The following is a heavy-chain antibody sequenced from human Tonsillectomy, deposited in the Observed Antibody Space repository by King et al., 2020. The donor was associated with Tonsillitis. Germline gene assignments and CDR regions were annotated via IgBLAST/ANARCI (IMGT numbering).Heavy chain of an antibody. J-gene: IGHJ4*02. Sequence: VQLQQSGPGLVKPSQTLSLTCAISGDSVSRNSAAWSWIRQSPSRGLEWLGRTYYRSKWYNDYAVSVKSRITINPDTSKNRFSLQLNSVTPEDTAVYYCERLYGDYPFFYFDYWGQGTLVTVSS. V-gene: IGHV6-1*01. CDR2: TYYRSKWYN. CDR1: GDSVSRNSAA. D-gene: IGHD4-17*01. CDR3: ERLYGDYPFFYFDY.